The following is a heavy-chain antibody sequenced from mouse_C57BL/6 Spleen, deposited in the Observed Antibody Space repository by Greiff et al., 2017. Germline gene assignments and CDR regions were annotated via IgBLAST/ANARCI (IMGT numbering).Heavy chain of an antibody. CDR1: GYAFSSSW. D-gene: IGHD2-4*01. CDR3: ARSGDYDVRYFDV. CDR2: IYPGDGDT. V-gene: IGHV1-82*01. Sequence: QVQLQQSGPELVKPGASGKISCKASGYAFSSSWMNWVKQRPGKGLEWIGRIYPGDGDTNYNGKFKGKATLTADKSSSTAYMQLSSLTSEDSAVYFCARSGDYDVRYFDVWGTGTTVTVSS. J-gene: IGHJ1*03.